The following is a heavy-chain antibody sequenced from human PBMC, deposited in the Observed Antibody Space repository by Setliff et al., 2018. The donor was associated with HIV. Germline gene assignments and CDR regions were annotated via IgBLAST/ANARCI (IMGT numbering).Heavy chain of an antibody. Sequence: SVKVSCKASGGTFSSYAISWVRQAPGQGLEWMGGIIPIFGTANYAQKFQGRVTITADESTSTAYMELSSLRSEDTAVYYCTRNTWGWFDPWGQGTLVTVSS. CDR2: IIPIFGTA. V-gene: IGHV1-69*13. D-gene: IGHD7-27*01. CDR1: GGTFSSYA. J-gene: IGHJ5*02. CDR3: TRNTWGWFDP.